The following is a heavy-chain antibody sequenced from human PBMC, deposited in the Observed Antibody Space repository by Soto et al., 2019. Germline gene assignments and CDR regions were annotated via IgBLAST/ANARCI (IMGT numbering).Heavy chain of an antibody. Sequence: ASVKVSCKASGYTFIDYYMHWVRQAPGQGLEWMGWINPNGGATNYAQKFQGWVTMTRDTSISTASMELSRLRSDDTAVYYCARHRADYSGYDRNYYYYYYMDVWGKGTTVTVSS. CDR2: INPNGGAT. CDR3: ARHRADYSGYDRNYYYYYYMDV. V-gene: IGHV1-2*04. J-gene: IGHJ6*03. D-gene: IGHD5-12*01. CDR1: GYTFIDYY.